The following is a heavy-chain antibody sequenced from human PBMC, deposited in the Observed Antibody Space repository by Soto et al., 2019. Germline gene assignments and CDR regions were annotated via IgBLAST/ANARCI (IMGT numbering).Heavy chain of an antibody. V-gene: IGHV4-59*01. Sequence: SETLSLTCTVSGGSISSYYWSWIRQPPGKGLEWIGYIYYSGSTNYNPSLKSRVTISVDTSKNQFSLKLSSVTAAETAVYYCARDQGGGYSGYERYYYGMDVWGQGTTVTVSS. J-gene: IGHJ6*02. CDR3: ARDQGGGYSGYERYYYGMDV. CDR1: GGSISSYY. D-gene: IGHD5-12*01. CDR2: IYYSGST.